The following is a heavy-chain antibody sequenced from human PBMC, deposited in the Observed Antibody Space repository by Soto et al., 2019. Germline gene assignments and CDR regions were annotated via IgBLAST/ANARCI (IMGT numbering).Heavy chain of an antibody. CDR1: GGSISSYY. V-gene: IGHV4-59*01. D-gene: IGHD6-13*01. Sequence: PSETLSLTCAVSGGSISSYYWSWVRQPPGQGLEWIGYIYYSGSTNYNPSLESRVTISVDTSKNQFSLKLNSVTAADTAVYYCARGGPVSAGTIDYWGQGTLVTVSS. CDR2: IYYSGST. J-gene: IGHJ4*02. CDR3: ARGGPVSAGTIDY.